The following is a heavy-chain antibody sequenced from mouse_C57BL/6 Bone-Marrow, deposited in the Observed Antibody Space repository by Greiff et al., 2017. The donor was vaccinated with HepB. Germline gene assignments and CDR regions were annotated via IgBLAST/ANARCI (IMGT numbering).Heavy chain of an antibody. D-gene: IGHD2-4*01. Sequence: EVQLQQSGPELVKPGASVKISCKASGFTFNDYYMNWVKQSHGKSLEWIGDINPNNGGTSYNQKFKGKATVTVDKSSSTAYLELRSLTSEDSAVYYCATFYYDYDEFAYWGQGTLVTVSA. CDR2: INPNNGGT. CDR1: GFTFNDYY. J-gene: IGHJ3*01. CDR3: ATFYYDYDEFAY. V-gene: IGHV1-26*01.